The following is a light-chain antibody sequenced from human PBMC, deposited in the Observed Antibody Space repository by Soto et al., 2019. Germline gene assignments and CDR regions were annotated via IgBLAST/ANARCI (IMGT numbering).Light chain of an antibody. CDR2: KAS. V-gene: IGKV1-5*03. Sequence: DIQMTQSPSTLSASVGDRVTITCRASQSINTWLAWYQLKAGRAPKLLIYKASTLESGVLSRFSGSGSGTDFTLTISSLQPDDFATYYCQQYQTYSQFGQGTKVEIK. CDR3: QQYQTYSQ. CDR1: QSINTW. J-gene: IGKJ1*01.